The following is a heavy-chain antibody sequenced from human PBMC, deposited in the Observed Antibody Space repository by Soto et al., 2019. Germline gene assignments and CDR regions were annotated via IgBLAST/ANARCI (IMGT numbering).Heavy chain of an antibody. Sequence: GGSLRLSCAASGFTFSSYGMHWVRQAPGKGLEWVAVIWYDGSNKYYADSVKGRFTISRDNSKNTLYLQMNSLRAEDTAVYYCARGGRRIAVAAPDYWGQGTLVTVSS. CDR2: IWYDGSNK. CDR1: GFTFSSYG. CDR3: ARGGRRIAVAAPDY. D-gene: IGHD6-19*01. J-gene: IGHJ4*02. V-gene: IGHV3-33*01.